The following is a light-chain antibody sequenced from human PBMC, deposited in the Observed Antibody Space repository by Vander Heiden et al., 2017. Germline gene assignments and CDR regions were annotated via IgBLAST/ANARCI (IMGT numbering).Light chain of an antibody. V-gene: IGKV3-20*01. CDR3: QQYDGSPLIS. CDR2: GAS. J-gene: IGKJ3*01. Sequence: EIVLTPSPGTLSLSPGESATLSCRASQNVRSTNLAWYQQKPGQAPRLLIYGASSRATGIPDRFSGSGSGTAFTLTISRLEPEDFAVYYCQQYDGSPLISFGPGTKVEIK. CDR1: QNVRSTN.